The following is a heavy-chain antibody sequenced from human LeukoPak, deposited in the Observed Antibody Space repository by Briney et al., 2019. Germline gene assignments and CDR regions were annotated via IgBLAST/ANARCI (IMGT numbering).Heavy chain of an antibody. CDR1: GGSISSYY. J-gene: IGHJ6*03. CDR2: IYYSGST. D-gene: IGHD3-3*01. V-gene: IGHV4-59*01. CDR3: ARLIWSGYSIEEPYYYYYMDV. Sequence: SETPSLTCTVSGGSISSYYWSWIRQPPGKGLEWIGYIYYSGSTNYNPSLKSRVTISVDTSKNQFSLKLSSVTAADTAVYYCARLIWSGYSIEEPYYYYYMDVWGKGTTVTVSS.